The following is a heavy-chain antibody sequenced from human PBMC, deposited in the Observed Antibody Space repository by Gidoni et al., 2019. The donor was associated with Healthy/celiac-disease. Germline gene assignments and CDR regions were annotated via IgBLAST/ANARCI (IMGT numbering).Heavy chain of an antibody. Sequence: QVQLVQSGAEVKKPGSSVKVSCKASGGTFSSYAISWVRQAPGQGLEWMGRIIPILGIANYAQKFQGRVTITADKSTSTAYMELSSLRSEDTAVYYCARGVGYCSSTSCYIRERGYYYYGMDVWGQGTTVTVSS. CDR1: GGTFSSYA. CDR2: IIPILGIA. V-gene: IGHV1-69*04. D-gene: IGHD2-2*02. J-gene: IGHJ6*02. CDR3: ARGVGYCSSTSCYIRERGYYYYGMDV.